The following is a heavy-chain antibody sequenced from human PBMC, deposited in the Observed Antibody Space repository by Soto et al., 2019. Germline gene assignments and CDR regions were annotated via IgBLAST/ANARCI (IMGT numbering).Heavy chain of an antibody. CDR3: ARDYCSSTSCPAYYYGMDV. CDR2: IIPIFGTA. J-gene: IGHJ6*02. Sequence: SVKVSCKASGGTFSSYAISWVRQAPGQGLEWTGGIIPIFGTANYAQKFQGRVTITADESTSTAYMELSSLRSEDTAVYYCARDYCSSTSCPAYYYGMDVWGQGTTVTVSS. V-gene: IGHV1-69*13. D-gene: IGHD2-2*01. CDR1: GGTFSSYA.